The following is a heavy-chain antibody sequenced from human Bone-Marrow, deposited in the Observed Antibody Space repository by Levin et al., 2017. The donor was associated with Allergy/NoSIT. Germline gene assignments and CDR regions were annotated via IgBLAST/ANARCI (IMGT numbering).Heavy chain of an antibody. CDR1: GFTFTNAW. CDR3: ATLSNGGRPY. J-gene: IGHJ4*02. Sequence: GGSLRLSCAVSGFTFTNAWMTWVRQAPGKGLEWVGRIKSNTDGGATACAAPVEGRFTISRDDSKRTLYLQMNSLKTEDTAVYYCATLSNGGRPYWGQGTLVTVSS. V-gene: IGHV3-15*01. D-gene: IGHD4-23*01. CDR2: IKSNTDGGAT.